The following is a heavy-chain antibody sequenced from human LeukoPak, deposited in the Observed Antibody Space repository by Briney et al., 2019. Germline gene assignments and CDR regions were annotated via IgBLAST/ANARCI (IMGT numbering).Heavy chain of an antibody. J-gene: IGHJ6*03. CDR2: ISWDGGST. CDR1: GFTFDDYT. Sequence: GGSLRLSCAASGFTFDDYTMHWVRQAPGKGLEWVSLISWDGGSTYYADSVKRRFTISRDNSKNSLYLQMNSLRTEDTALYYCAKGITPEGYYYMDVWGKGTTVTVSS. D-gene: IGHD4-23*01. V-gene: IGHV3-43*01. CDR3: AKGITPEGYYYMDV.